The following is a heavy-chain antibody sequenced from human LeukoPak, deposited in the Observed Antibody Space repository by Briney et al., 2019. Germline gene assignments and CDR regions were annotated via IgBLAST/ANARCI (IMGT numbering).Heavy chain of an antibody. D-gene: IGHD3-22*01. J-gene: IGHJ4*02. CDR2: IKQDGSEE. CDR3: ARDAMDYYDNSGYQFDY. CDR1: GFTFSSYA. V-gene: IGHV3-7*03. Sequence: GGSLRLSCAASGFTFSSYAMRWVRQAPGKGLEWVANIKQDGSEEYYVDSVKGRFTISRDNAKKSLYLQMNSLRVEDTAVYYCARDAMDYYDNSGYQFDYWGQGTLVTVSS.